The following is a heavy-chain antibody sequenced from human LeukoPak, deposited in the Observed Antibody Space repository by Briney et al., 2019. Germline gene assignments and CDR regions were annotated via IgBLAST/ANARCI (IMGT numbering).Heavy chain of an antibody. CDR3: ARGSNWGAYYFDY. J-gene: IGHJ4*02. D-gene: IGHD7-27*01. Sequence: PSETLSLTCTVSGGSISSYYWSLIRQPAGKGLEWIGRIYTSGSTNYNPSLKSRVTMSVDTSKNQFSLKLSSVTAADTAVYCCARGSNWGAYYFDYWGQGTLVTVSS. CDR1: GGSISSYY. V-gene: IGHV4-4*07. CDR2: IYTSGST.